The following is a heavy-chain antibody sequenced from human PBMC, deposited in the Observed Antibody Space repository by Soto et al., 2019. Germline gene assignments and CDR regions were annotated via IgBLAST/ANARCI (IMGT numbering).Heavy chain of an antibody. V-gene: IGHV3-23*01. CDR2: ISGSGGST. Sequence: PGGSLRLSCAASGFTFSSYAMSWVRQAPGKGLEWVSAISGSGGSTYYADSVKGRFTISRDNSKNTLYLQMNSLRAEDTAVYYCAKDRSSSGWYRALDAFDIWGQGTMVTVSS. J-gene: IGHJ3*02. D-gene: IGHD6-19*01. CDR1: GFTFSSYA. CDR3: AKDRSSSGWYRALDAFDI.